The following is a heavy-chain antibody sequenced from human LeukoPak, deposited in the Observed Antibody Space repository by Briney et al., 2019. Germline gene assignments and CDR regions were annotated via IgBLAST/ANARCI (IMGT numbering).Heavy chain of an antibody. CDR1: VFTVSSNY. V-gene: IGHV3-53*01. Sequence: GGSLRLSCAASVFTVSSNYMSWVRQAPGKGLEWVSDIYSGGGTYYADSVKGRFTISRDNAKNALYLQMNSLRAEETAVYYCAREFFDREGGTTVLDYWGQGTLVTVSS. CDR2: IYSGGGT. J-gene: IGHJ4*02. D-gene: IGHD1-26*01. CDR3: AREFFDREGGTTVLDY.